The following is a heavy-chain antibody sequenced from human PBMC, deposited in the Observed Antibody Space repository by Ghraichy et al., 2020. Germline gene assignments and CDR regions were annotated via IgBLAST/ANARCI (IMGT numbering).Heavy chain of an antibody. Sequence: GGSLRLSCAASGFTFSSYDMHWVRQATGKDLEWVSAIGTAGDTYYPGSVKGRFTISRENAKNSLYLQMNSLRAGDTAVYYCARGGEKVYSSSRSRSRYNWFDPWGQGTLVTVSS. CDR1: GFTFSSYD. D-gene: IGHD6-13*01. J-gene: IGHJ5*02. V-gene: IGHV3-13*01. CDR2: IGTAGDT. CDR3: ARGGEKVYSSSRSRSRYNWFDP.